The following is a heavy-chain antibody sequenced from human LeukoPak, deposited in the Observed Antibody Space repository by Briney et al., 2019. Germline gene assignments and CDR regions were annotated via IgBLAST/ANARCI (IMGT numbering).Heavy chain of an antibody. V-gene: IGHV4-4*02. J-gene: IGHJ6*02. Sequence: PSETLSLTCAVSGGSISSSNWWSWVRQPPGKGLEWIGEIYHSGSTNYNSSLKSRVTISVDKSKNQFSLKLSSVTAADTAVYYYASKRGYSYGYYYYYGMDVWGQGTTVTVSS. CDR2: IYHSGST. D-gene: IGHD5-18*01. CDR1: GGSISSSNW. CDR3: ASKRGYSYGYYYYYGMDV.